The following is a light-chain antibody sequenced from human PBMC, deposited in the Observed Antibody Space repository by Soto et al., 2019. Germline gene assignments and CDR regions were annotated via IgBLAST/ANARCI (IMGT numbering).Light chain of an antibody. CDR3: QQYNNWPRT. CDR1: QSVSSD. Sequence: EIVMTQSPATLSVSPGERATLSCRASQSVSSDLAWYHQKPGQAPRLLIYGASTRATGTPARFSGSGSGTEFTLTINSLQSEDFAVYYCQQYNNWPRTFGQGTKVDI. J-gene: IGKJ1*01. CDR2: GAS. V-gene: IGKV3-15*01.